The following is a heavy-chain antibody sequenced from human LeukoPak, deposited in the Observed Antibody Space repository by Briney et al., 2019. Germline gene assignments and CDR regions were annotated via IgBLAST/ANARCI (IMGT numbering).Heavy chain of an antibody. CDR3: AKDGSYYGSGSISFDY. Sequence: GGSLRLSCAASGFTFSSYGMHWVRQAPGKGLEWVAVISYDGSNKYCADSVKGRFTISRDNSKNTLYLQMNSLRAEDTAVYYCAKDGSYYGSGSISFDYWGQGTLVTVSS. CDR1: GFTFSSYG. D-gene: IGHD3-10*01. V-gene: IGHV3-30*18. CDR2: ISYDGSNK. J-gene: IGHJ4*02.